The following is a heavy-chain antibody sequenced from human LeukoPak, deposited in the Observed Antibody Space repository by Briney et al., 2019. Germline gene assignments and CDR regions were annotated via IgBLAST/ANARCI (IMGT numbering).Heavy chain of an antibody. D-gene: IGHD5-18*01. V-gene: IGHV4-39*01. J-gene: IGHJ4*02. CDR3: GRQFGYSYGHFDY. CDR2: MYYSGST. Sequence: SETLSLTCTVSGGSISSFYWGWIRQPPGKGLEWIGNMYYSGSTYYNPSLKSRVTISVDTSKNQFSLKLSSVTAADTAVYYCGRQFGYSYGHFDYWGQGTLVTVSS. CDR1: GGSISSFY.